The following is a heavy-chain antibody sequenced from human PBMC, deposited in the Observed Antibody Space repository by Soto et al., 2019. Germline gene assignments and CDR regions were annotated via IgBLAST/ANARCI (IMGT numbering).Heavy chain of an antibody. CDR1: GFTFSSYA. V-gene: IGHV3-23*01. J-gene: IGHJ6*02. CDR3: SLSGRYYGMDV. Sequence: EVQLLESGGGLVQPGGSLRLSCAASGFTFSSYAMSWVRQAPGKGLEWVSSISTSGGSTYYADSVKGRFTISRDNSNNTLYLQMNSLRAEDTAVYYCSLSGRYYGMDVWGLGPTVTVPS. CDR2: ISTSGGST.